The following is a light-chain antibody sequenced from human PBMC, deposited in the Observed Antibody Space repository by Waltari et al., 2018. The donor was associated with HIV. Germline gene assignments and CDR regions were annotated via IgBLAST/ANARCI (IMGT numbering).Light chain of an antibody. CDR3: QQYAGSPLT. CDR2: GTY. J-gene: IGKJ4*01. V-gene: IGKV3-20*01. CDR1: QSVSSYF. Sequence: EIVLTQSPGTLSLPPGESATLSCRASQSVSSYFLAWYQQKPGQAPRLLIYGTYNRATGIPDRFSGSGSGTDFTLTISRLEPEDFAVYCCQQYAGSPLTFGGGTKVEIK.